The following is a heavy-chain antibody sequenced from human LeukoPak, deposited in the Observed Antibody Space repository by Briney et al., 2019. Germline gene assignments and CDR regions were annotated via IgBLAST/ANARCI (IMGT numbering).Heavy chain of an antibody. CDR3: AREEMDYDSSGYFYYFDY. CDR2: IYHSGST. V-gene: IGHV4-38-2*02. J-gene: IGHJ4*02. D-gene: IGHD3-22*01. CDR1: GYSISSGYY. Sequence: PSETLSLTCAVSGYSISSGYYWGWIRQPPGKGLEWIGSIYHSGSTYYSPSLKSRVTISVDTSKNQFSLKLSSVTAADTAVYYCAREEMDYDSSGYFYYFDYWGQGTLVTVSS.